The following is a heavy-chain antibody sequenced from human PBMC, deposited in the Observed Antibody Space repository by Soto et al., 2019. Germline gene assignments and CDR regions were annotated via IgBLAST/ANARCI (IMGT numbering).Heavy chain of an antibody. CDR2: TSFDGTDK. D-gene: IGHD3-22*01. CDR1: GFNFNKYA. J-gene: IGHJ6*02. Sequence: QVQLVESGGGVVQPGRSLRLFCAASGFNFNKYAMHWVRQAPGKGLEWVAVTSFDGTDKYSDSVRGRLTISRDNSKNTVELQVNSLRTEDTAVYFCARDINYYARSGYSHRGMDVWGQGTTVTVSS. V-gene: IGHV3-30-3*01. CDR3: ARDINYYARSGYSHRGMDV.